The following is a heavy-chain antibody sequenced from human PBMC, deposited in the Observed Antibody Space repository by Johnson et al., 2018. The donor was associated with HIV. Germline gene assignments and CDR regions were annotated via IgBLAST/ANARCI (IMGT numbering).Heavy chain of an antibody. V-gene: IGHV3-9*01. CDR3: AKDMGGYNYGYKGAFDS. CDR2: ISWNSGSI. CDR1: GFTFSSYA. J-gene: IGHJ3*02. Sequence: EVQLLESGGGVVQPGRSLRLSCAASGFTFSSYAMHWVRQAPGKGLEWVSGISWNSGSIAYADSVKGRFTISRDNAKNSLYLQMNTLRVEDTALYYCAKDMGGYNYGYKGAFDSWGQGTMVMVSS. D-gene: IGHD5-18*01.